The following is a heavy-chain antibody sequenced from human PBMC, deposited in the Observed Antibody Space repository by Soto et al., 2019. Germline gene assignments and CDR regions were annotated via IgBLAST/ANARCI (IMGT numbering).Heavy chain of an antibody. CDR3: ARVSCSNTGCYAGGWFDP. CDR1: GGSISSGDYY. CDR2: IYYIGSSS. Sequence: SETLSLTCTVSGGSISSGDYYWSWIRQPPGKGLEWIGYIYYIGSSSYYNPSLKSRLTISLGTSKNQFSLKLSSVTAADTAVYYCARVSCSNTGCYAGGWFDPWGQGALVTVSS. J-gene: IGHJ5*02. D-gene: IGHD2-2*01. V-gene: IGHV4-30-4*01.